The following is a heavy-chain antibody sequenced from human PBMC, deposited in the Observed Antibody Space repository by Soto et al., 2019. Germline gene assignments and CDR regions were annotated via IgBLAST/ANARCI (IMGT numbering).Heavy chain of an antibody. CDR3: VGGADLEGRYNWFDP. Sequence: QVQLVQSGAEVKKPGASTKVSCKSFGDTFSSQYIHWVRQAPGQGLEWVGLINPSRATTTISQKFQGRVTLTSDTSTRTVYMELSSLRSDDTAIYFCVGGADLEGRYNWFDPWGQGTLVTVSS. J-gene: IGHJ5*02. D-gene: IGHD3-3*01. CDR2: INPSRATT. V-gene: IGHV1-46*01. CDR1: GDTFSSQY.